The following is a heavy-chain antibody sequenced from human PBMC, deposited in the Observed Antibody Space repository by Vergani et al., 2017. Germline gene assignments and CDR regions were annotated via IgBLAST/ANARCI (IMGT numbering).Heavy chain of an antibody. CDR2: INPNSGGT. V-gene: IGHV1-2*02. Sequence: QVQLVQSGAEVKKPGASVKVSCKASGYTFTGYYMHWVRQAPGQGLEWMGWINPNSGGTNYAQKFQGRVTMTRDTSISTAYMELSRLRSYDTAVYYCARERTTVTTCDAFDIWGQGTMVTVSS. J-gene: IGHJ3*02. D-gene: IGHD4-17*01. CDR3: ARERTTVTTCDAFDI. CDR1: GYTFTGYY.